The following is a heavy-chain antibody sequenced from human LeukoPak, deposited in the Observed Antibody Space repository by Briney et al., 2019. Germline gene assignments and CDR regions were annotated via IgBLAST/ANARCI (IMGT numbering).Heavy chain of an antibody. CDR3: ARGAGDYSHAYDY. CDR2: INSDGSST. Sequence: GGSLRLSCAASGFTFSSYWMHWVRQAPGKGLVWVSRINSDGSSTSYADSVKGRFTISRDNAKNTLYLQMNSLRAEDTAVYYCARGAGDYSHAYDYWGQGILVTVS. CDR1: GFTFSSYW. V-gene: IGHV3-74*01. J-gene: IGHJ4*02. D-gene: IGHD3-22*01.